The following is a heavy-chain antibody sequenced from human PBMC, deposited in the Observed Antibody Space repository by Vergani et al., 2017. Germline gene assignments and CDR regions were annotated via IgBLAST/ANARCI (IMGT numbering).Heavy chain of an antibody. CDR1: GVSMQSGSFY. CDR3: ARGETRTDWFDP. J-gene: IGHJ5*02. V-gene: IGHV4-61*02. Sequence: QVQLHESGPGLVKPSETLSLICSVSGVSMQSGSFYWSWIRQTAERRLEWMGRVYPSGTTNYNPSLNGRVTIFVEKSKSLLSLRLNSVTAADTAVYYCARGETRTDWFDPWGQGTLVTVSS. D-gene: IGHD3/OR15-3a*01. CDR2: VYPSGTT.